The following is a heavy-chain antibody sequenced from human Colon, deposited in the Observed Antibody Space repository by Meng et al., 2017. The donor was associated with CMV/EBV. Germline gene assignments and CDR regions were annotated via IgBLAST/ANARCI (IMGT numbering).Heavy chain of an antibody. Sequence: GESLKISCAASGFSLSYYGMFWVRQAPGKGLEWVAFIRYDGTKKYYVDSVKGRFTISRDNSKNTLSLEMNSLRPDDTAVYYCARDHRGRPHDYWGQGTLVTVSS. CDR1: GFSLSYYG. CDR2: IRYDGTKK. J-gene: IGHJ4*02. CDR3: ARDHRGRPHDY. D-gene: IGHD1-14*01. V-gene: IGHV3-30*02.